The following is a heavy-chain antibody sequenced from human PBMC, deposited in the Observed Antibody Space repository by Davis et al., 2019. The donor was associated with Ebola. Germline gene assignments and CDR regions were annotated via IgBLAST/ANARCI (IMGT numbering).Heavy chain of an antibody. Sequence: PGGSLRLSCAASGFTFSNAWMSWVRQAPGKGLEWVGRIKSKTDGGTTDYAAPVKGRFTISRDDSKNTLYLQMNSLKTEDTAVYYCTTAPHLGQRPYKTVEVLPFDYWSQGTLVTVSS. D-gene: IGHD4-23*01. CDR3: TTAPHLGQRPYKTVEVLPFDY. CDR2: IKSKTDGGTT. V-gene: IGHV3-15*01. J-gene: IGHJ4*02. CDR1: GFTFSNAW.